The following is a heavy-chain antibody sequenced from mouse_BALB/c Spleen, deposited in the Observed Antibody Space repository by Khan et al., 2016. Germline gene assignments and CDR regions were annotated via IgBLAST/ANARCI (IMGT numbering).Heavy chain of an antibody. D-gene: IGHD4-1*02. V-gene: IGHV3-2*02. CDR3: AINWDEEDY. Sequence: EVQLQESGPGLVKPSQSLSLTCTVTGYSITSDYAWNWIRQFPGNKLEWMGYISYSGSTSYNPSLKSRISINRDTSKHQVFLPLNSVITEDTATYYCAINWDEEDYWGQGTLVTVSA. J-gene: IGHJ3*01. CDR1: GYSITSDYA. CDR2: ISYSGST.